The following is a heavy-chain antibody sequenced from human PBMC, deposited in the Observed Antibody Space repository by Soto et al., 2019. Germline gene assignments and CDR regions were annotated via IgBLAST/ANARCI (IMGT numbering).Heavy chain of an antibody. CDR3: ARALVPAAPFDY. J-gene: IGHJ4*02. Sequence: EVQLVESGGGLIQPGGFLRLSCAASGFTVSSNYMSWVRQAPGKGLEWVSLIYSGGSTNYADSVKGRFTISRDNSKNTLYLQMNSLRAEDTAVYYCARALVPAAPFDYWGQGTLVTVSS. CDR2: IYSGGST. CDR1: GFTVSSNY. D-gene: IGHD2-2*01. V-gene: IGHV3-53*01.